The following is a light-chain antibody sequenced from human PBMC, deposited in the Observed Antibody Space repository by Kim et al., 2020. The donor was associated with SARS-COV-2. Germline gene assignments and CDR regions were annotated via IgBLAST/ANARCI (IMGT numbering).Light chain of an antibody. CDR1: SGSIASNY. J-gene: IGLJ3*02. V-gene: IGLV6-57*04. Sequence: NFMLTQPHSVSESPGKTVTISCTRSSGSIASNYVQWYQQRPGSAPTTVIYEDNQRPSGVPDRFSGSIDSSSNSASLTISGLKTEDEADYYCQSYDSSNQVFGGGTQLGVL. CDR2: EDN. CDR3: QSYDSSNQV.